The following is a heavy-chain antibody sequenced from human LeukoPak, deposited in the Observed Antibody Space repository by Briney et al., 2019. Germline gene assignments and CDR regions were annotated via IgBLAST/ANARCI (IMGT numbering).Heavy chain of an antibody. CDR3: ARLPPSSGYFDY. V-gene: IGHV4-59*01. CDR2: IYYSGST. J-gene: IGHJ4*02. Sequence: SETLSLTCTVSGGSISSYYWSWIRQPPGKGLEWIGYIYYSGSTNYNPSLKSRVTISVDTSKSQFSLKLSSVTAADTAVYYCARLPPSSGYFDYWGQGTLVTVSS. D-gene: IGHD6-19*01. CDR1: GGSISSYY.